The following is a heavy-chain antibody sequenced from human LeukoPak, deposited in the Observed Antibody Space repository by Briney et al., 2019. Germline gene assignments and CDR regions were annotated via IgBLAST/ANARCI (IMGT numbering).Heavy chain of an antibody. CDR3: ARTLGAIPHFDY. CDR2: IIPILGIA. Sequence: GASVKVSCKASGGTFSSYAISWVRQAPGQGLEWMGRIIPILGIANYAQKFQGRVTITADKSTSTAYMELSSLRSEDTAVYYCARTLGAIPHFDYWGQGTLVTVSS. CDR1: GGTFSSYA. D-gene: IGHD1-26*01. J-gene: IGHJ4*02. V-gene: IGHV1-69*04.